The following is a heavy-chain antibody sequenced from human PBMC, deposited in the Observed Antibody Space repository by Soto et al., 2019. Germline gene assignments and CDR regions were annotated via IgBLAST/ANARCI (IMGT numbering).Heavy chain of an antibody. CDR3: ARRSRYYDSSGYYGDDFDI. CDR2: INHSGST. CDR1: GGSFSGYY. D-gene: IGHD3-22*01. J-gene: IGHJ3*02. V-gene: IGHV4-34*01. Sequence: PSETLSLTCAVYGGSFSGYYWSWIRQPPGKGLEWIGEINHSGSTNYNPSLKSRVTISVDTSKNQFSLKLSSVTAADTAVYYCARRSRYYDSSGYYGDDFDICGHGTMVTVSS.